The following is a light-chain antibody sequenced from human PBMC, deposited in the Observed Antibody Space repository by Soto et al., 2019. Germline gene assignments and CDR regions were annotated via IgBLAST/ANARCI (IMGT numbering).Light chain of an antibody. V-gene: IGLV2-14*01. J-gene: IGLJ2*01. CDR3: SSYTSSSTLGVV. Sequence: QSALTQPASVSGSPGQSITITCTGTSSDVGGYNYVSWYQQHPGKAPKLMIYDVSNRPSGVSNRFSGSKSGNTASLTISGLQAVDEADYNCSSYTSSSTLGVVFGGGTKVTVL. CDR1: SSDVGGYNY. CDR2: DVS.